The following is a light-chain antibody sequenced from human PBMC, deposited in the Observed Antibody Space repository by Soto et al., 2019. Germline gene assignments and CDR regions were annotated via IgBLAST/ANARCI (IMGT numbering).Light chain of an antibody. J-gene: IGLJ1*01. CDR3: SSYTSSSTLL. CDR1: SSDVGGYNY. Sequence: QSALTQPASVSGSPGQSITISCTGTSSDVGGYNYVSWYQQHPGKAPKLMIXXVXXXXSXXSNRFSGSKSGNTASLTISGXXXXXXXXXYCSSYTSSSTLLFGTGTKVTVL. CDR2: XVX. V-gene: IGLV2-14*01.